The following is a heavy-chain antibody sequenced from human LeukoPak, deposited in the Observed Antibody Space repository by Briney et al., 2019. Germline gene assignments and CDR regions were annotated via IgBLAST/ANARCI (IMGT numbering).Heavy chain of an antibody. V-gene: IGHV3-7*01. Sequence: GGSLRLSCAASGFTFSRYWMTWVRQAPGKGLEWVANIKEDGSENSYVESVKGRFTISRDNAKNSLYLQLNSLRAEDTAVYFCARQRFSDYWGQGTLVTVSS. CDR3: ARQRFSDY. CDR2: IKEDGSEN. J-gene: IGHJ4*02. D-gene: IGHD3-3*01. CDR1: GFTFSRYW.